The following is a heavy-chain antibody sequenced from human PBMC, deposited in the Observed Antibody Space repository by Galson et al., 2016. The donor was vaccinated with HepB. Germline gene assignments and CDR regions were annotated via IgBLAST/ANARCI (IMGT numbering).Heavy chain of an antibody. V-gene: IGHV3-11*06. CDR3: ARDLGLHQGPIGLPPGTLLQEHL. J-gene: IGHJ6*01. CDR1: GFAFSDYY. CDR2: VGSSNSHT. D-gene: IGHD3-16*01. Sequence: SLRLSCAASGFAFSDYYMSWIRQVPGKGLEWLSYVGSSNSHTSHAWSVKGRFTISRDNAKNPLYLQMNSLRAEDRAVYYCARDLGLHQGPIGLPPGTLLQEHLWG.